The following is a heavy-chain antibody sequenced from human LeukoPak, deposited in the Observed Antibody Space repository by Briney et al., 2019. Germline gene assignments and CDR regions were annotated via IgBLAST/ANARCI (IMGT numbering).Heavy chain of an antibody. CDR3: ARAYSSGWYYFDY. Sequence: PSETLSLTCTVSGDSISNFYWGGVRQPPGKGLEWVGSIFYSGTTNYNPSLKSRVTISLDTSKIQFSLRLSSVTAADTAVYYCARAYSSGWYYFDYWGQGTLVTVSS. CDR2: IFYSGTT. CDR1: GDSISNFY. J-gene: IGHJ4*02. D-gene: IGHD6-19*01. V-gene: IGHV4-59*01.